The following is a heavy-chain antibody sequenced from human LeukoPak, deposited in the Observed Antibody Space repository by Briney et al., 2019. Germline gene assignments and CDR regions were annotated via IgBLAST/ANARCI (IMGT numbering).Heavy chain of an antibody. Sequence: GGSLRLSCAASGFTFSSYRMNWVRQAPGKGLEWVAVMSYDGKNNYYADFVKGRFTLSRDNSKNTLYVQMNNLRREDTAVYYCAREWGAAADYWGQGTLVTVSS. CDR2: MSYDGKNN. V-gene: IGHV3-30*03. CDR3: AREWGAAADY. J-gene: IGHJ4*02. D-gene: IGHD6-13*01. CDR1: GFTFSSYR.